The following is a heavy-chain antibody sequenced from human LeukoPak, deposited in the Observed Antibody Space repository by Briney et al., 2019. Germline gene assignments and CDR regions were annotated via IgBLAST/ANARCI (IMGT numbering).Heavy chain of an antibody. V-gene: IGHV4-4*07. Sequence: PSETLSLTCTVSGGSIRSYWSWIRQPAGKGLEWIGRIYGSGSTDYNPSLKSRVTMSIDTSKNQFSLNLITVTAADTAVYYCARDSGTTGEVKFDPWGQGTLVTVSS. CDR1: GGSIRSY. CDR2: IYGSGST. CDR3: ARDSGTTGEVKFDP. J-gene: IGHJ5*02. D-gene: IGHD3-10*01.